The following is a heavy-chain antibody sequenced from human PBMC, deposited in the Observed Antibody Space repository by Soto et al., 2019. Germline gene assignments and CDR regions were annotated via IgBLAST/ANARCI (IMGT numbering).Heavy chain of an antibody. D-gene: IGHD2-15*01. Sequence: EVQRLESGGGLVQPGGSLRLSCAASGFTFSSYSMSWVRQAPGKGLEWVSVISGSGAGTYYADSVQGRFIISGDNSKNTVYLQMNSLTAENTAVYCCEIFLVVGPPGFSMGVWRRGPRDPVSS. V-gene: IGHV3-23*01. CDR1: GFTFSSYS. J-gene: IGHJ6*02. CDR2: ISGSGAGT. CDR3: EIFLVVGPPGFSMGV.